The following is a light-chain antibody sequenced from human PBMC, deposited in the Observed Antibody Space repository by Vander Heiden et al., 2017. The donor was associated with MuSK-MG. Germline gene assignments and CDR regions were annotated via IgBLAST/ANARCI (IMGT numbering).Light chain of an antibody. CDR1: SSYIRIVI. CDR2: YNN. V-gene: IGLV1-44*01. Sequence: QPVLTQPPSASRTPGQRASLSRSGRSSYIRIVIALCSQQLQATPPNPFIYYNNQRPSGVPDRFTGSKSGTSASLGMGGPQSEDEADYYGAAWDDILNGPVFGTG. J-gene: IGLJ1*01. CDR3: AAWDDILNGPV.